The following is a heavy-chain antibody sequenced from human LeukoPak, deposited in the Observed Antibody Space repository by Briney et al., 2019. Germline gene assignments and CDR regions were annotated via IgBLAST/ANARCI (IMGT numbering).Heavy chain of an antibody. V-gene: IGHV3-23*01. CDR1: GFTFSSYA. J-gene: IGHJ4*02. CDR3: ARVDVPPPTSYYFDY. Sequence: PGASLRLSCAASGFTFSSYAMSWVRQAPGKGLEWVSAISGSGGSTYYADSVKGRFTISRDNSKNTLYLQMNSLRAEDTAVYYCARVDVPPPTSYYFDYWGQGTLVTVSS. CDR2: ISGSGGST. D-gene: IGHD2-2*01.